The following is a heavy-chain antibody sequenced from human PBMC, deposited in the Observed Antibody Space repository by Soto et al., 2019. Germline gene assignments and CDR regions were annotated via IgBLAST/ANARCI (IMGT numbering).Heavy chain of an antibody. Sequence: LSLTCTVSGGSVISCSYYWSWIRQPPGKGLDWIGYIYYSGSTNYNPSLKSRVTISVDTSKNQFSLKLSSVTAADTAVYYCAREKSGSYEYWGQGTLVNVSS. D-gene: IGHD1-26*01. CDR1: GGSVISCSYY. V-gene: IGHV4-61*01. CDR3: AREKSGSYEY. J-gene: IGHJ4*02. CDR2: IYYSGST.